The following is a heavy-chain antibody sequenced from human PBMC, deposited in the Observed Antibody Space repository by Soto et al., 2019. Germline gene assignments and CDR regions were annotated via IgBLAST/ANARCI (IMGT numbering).Heavy chain of an antibody. CDR3: ARVRSWEQLLEGYYFDY. Sequence: PGGSLRLSCAASGFTVSSNYMSWVRQAPGKGLEWVSVIYSGGSTYYADSVKGRFTISRDNSKNTLYLQMNSLRAEDTAVYYCARVRSWEQLLEGYYFDYWGQGTLVTVSS. V-gene: IGHV3-53*01. J-gene: IGHJ4*02. D-gene: IGHD1-26*01. CDR1: GFTVSSNY. CDR2: IYSGGST.